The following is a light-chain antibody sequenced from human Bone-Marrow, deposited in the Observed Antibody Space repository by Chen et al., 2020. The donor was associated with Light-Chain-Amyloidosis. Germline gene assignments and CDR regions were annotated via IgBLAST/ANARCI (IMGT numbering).Light chain of an antibody. CDR1: QSVLHSSTNKNY. CDR2: WAS. V-gene: IGKV4-1*01. CDR3: QQYYGTPT. J-gene: IGKJ3*01. Sequence: IVIPQSLTSLAVSLVERATINCRSSQSVLHSSTNKNYFAWYQQKPGQPPKLLIYWASTRESGVPDRFSASGSGTDFTLTISSLQAEDVAVYHCQQYYGTPTFGPGTKVDIK.